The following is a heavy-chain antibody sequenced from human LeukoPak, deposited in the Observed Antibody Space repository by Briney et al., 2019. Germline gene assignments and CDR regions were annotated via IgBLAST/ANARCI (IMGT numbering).Heavy chain of an antibody. D-gene: IGHD6-19*01. CDR2: ITGTADKA. Sequence: GGSLRLSCAASGFTFSSYAMNWVRQAPGKGLEWVSSITGTADKAYDADSVKGRFTISRDNSKNTLSLQMSSLRVEDTAIYYCARRGGSRGWGAFDIWGQGTIVTVSS. CDR3: ARRGGSRGWGAFDI. V-gene: IGHV3-23*01. CDR1: GFTFSSYA. J-gene: IGHJ3*02.